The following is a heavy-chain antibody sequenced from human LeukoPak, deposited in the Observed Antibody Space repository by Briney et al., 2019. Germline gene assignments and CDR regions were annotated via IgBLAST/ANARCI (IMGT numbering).Heavy chain of an antibody. J-gene: IGHJ4*02. CDR3: ASMRDSSGSDFDY. CDR2: IIPIFGTA. V-gene: IGHV1-69*01. CDR1: GGTFSSYA. Sequence: ASVKVSRKASGGTFSSYAISWVRQAPGQGLEWMGGIIPIFGTANYAQKFQGRVTITADESTSTAYMELSSLRSEDTAVYYCASMRDSSGSDFDYWGQGTLVTVSS. D-gene: IGHD6-19*01.